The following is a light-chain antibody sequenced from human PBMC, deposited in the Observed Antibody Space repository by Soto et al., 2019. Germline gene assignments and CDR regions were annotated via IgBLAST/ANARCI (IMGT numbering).Light chain of an antibody. CDR1: QSISIY. CDR2: AAS. V-gene: IGKV1-39*01. Sequence: DIQMTQSPSSLSASVGDRVTITCRASQSISIYLNWYQQKPGKAPKLLIYAASSLQRGVPTRFSGSGSGTDFTLTISSLQPEDFAIYYCQQTYTTPEITFGQGTRLEI. J-gene: IGKJ5*01. CDR3: QQTYTTPEIT.